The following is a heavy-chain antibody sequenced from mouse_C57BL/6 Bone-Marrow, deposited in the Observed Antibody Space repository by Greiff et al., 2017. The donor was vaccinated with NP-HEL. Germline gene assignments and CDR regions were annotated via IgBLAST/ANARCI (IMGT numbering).Heavy chain of an antibody. Sequence: VQLQQPGAELVMPGASVKLSCKASGYTFTSYWMHWVKQRPGQGLEWIGEIDPSDSYTNYNQKFQGKSTLTVDKSSSTAYMQLSSLTAEDSAVYYGAREGGYDYDGGLYFDYWGQGTTLTVSS. V-gene: IGHV1-69*01. CDR2: IDPSDSYT. CDR1: GYTFTSYW. CDR3: AREGGYDYDGGLYFDY. D-gene: IGHD2-4*01. J-gene: IGHJ2*01.